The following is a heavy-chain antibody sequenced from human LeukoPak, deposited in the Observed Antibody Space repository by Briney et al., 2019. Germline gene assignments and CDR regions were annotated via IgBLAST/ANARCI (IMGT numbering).Heavy chain of an antibody. CDR2: INHSGST. D-gene: IGHD6-19*01. CDR3: AREDRGSGWPYYMDV. Sequence: PSETLSLTCAVYGGSFIGYYWSWIRQPPGKGLEWIGEINHSGSTNYNPSLKSRVTISVDTSKNQFSLKLSSVTAADTAVYYCAREDRGSGWPYYMDVWGKGTTVTVSS. CDR1: GGSFIGYY. J-gene: IGHJ6*03. V-gene: IGHV4-34*01.